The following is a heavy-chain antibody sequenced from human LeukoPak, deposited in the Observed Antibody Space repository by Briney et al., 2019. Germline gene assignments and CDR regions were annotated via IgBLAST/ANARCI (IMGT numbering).Heavy chain of an antibody. CDR1: GFTFSSYW. V-gene: IGHV3-7*01. J-gene: IGHJ4*02. D-gene: IGHD3-10*01. Sequence: GESLRLSCAASGFTFSSYWMSWVRQAPGKGLEWLANINQDGSQKYYVDSVKGRFTISRDNAKKSLFLQMNSLRAEDTAVYYCGRVGASYGSGSYSDYWGQGTLVTVSS. CDR2: INQDGSQK. CDR3: GRVGASYGSGSYSDY.